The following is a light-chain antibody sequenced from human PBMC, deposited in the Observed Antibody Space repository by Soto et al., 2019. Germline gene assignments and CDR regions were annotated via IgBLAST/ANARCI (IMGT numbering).Light chain of an antibody. Sequence: QSALTQPPSASGSPGRSVTISCTGTSSDVGAYDYVSWFQQHPGKAPKLIIYEVTKRPSGVPDRFSASKSGNTASLTVSGLQAEYEADYYCSSFVAGNNYWVFGGGTKVTVL. CDR1: SSDVGAYDY. V-gene: IGLV2-8*01. CDR3: SSFVAGNNYWV. CDR2: EVT. J-gene: IGLJ3*02.